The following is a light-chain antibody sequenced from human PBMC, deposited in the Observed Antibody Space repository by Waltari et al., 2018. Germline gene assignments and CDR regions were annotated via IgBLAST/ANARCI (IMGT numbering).Light chain of an antibody. CDR2: STH. Sequence: QSVLTQPPSASGTPGQSVTISCSGSSSNIGSNTVNWYHQLPGTAPNLRIYSTHQRPSGVPDRCSASESGTSASVAIGGLQSGDGADFYCAAWDDSLNAWVFGGGTKLTVL. J-gene: IGLJ3*02. CDR3: AAWDDSLNAWV. V-gene: IGLV1-44*01. CDR1: SSNIGSNT.